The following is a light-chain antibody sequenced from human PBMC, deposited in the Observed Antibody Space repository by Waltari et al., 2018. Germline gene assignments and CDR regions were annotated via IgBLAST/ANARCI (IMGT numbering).Light chain of an antibody. Sequence: SSELTQPPSVSVSPGQPARITCSADASPHQYASWYQQRPGQAPVLVIYKDSERPSGIPERFSGSRSGTTVTLTISGVQAEDEADYYCQSTDTSGTYVLFGGGTKLTVL. CDR1: ASPHQY. V-gene: IGLV3-25*03. CDR2: KDS. CDR3: QSTDTSGTYVL. J-gene: IGLJ2*01.